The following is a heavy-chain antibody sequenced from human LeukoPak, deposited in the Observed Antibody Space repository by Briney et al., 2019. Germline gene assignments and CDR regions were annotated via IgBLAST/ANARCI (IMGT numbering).Heavy chain of an antibody. CDR1: GGSIGSYY. V-gene: IGHV4-59*01. D-gene: IGHD5-18*01. Sequence: PSETLSLTCTVSGGSIGSYYWSWIRQPPGKGLEWIGYIYYSGSTNYNPSLKSRVTISVDTSKNQFSLKLSSVTAADTAVYYCARGDTAMAVGYYYYYGMDVWGQGTTVTVSS. CDR3: ARGDTAMAVGYYYYYGMDV. J-gene: IGHJ6*02. CDR2: IYYSGST.